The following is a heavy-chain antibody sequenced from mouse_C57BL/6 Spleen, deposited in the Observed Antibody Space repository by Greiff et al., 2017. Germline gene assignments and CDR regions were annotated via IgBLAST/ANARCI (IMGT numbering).Heavy chain of an antibody. CDR1: GYTFTSYW. Sequence: QVQLQQPGAELVMPGASVKLSCKASGYTFTSYWMHWVKQRPGQGLEWIGEIDPSDSYTNYNQKFKGKSTLTVDKSSSTAYLQLSGLTSEDSAVYYCAGEKGGLDYWGQGATLTVSS. D-gene: IGHD1-1*02. CDR3: AGEKGGLDY. J-gene: IGHJ2*01. V-gene: IGHV1-69*01. CDR2: IDPSDSYT.